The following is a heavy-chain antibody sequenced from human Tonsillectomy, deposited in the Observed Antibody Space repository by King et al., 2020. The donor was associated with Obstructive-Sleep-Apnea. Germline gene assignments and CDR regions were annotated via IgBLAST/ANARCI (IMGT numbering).Heavy chain of an antibody. D-gene: IGHD2-15*01. CDR1: GFIFGDFY. CDR3: VRNSVGGHFDY. CDR2: ISSGCATT. V-gene: IGHV3-11*01. J-gene: IGHJ4*02. Sequence: VQLVESGGGLLKPGGSLRLSCASYGFIFGDFYMSWIRQAPGKGLEWVSHISSGCATTYYADSVKGRFTISRDNARNSLFLQMNSLRAEDTAVYYCVRNSVGGHFDYWGEGTLVTVSS.